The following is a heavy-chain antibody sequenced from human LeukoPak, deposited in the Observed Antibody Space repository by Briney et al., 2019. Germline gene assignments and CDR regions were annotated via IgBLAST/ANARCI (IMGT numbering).Heavy chain of an antibody. D-gene: IGHD3-10*01. CDR1: GFTYITYS. V-gene: IGHV3-23*01. J-gene: IGHJ4*02. CDR2: ISGSGCST. CDR3: SNGVAMGYYCSGSPVDY. Sequence: GGSLRLSCAASGFTYITYSMSWVRQAPGKGLEWVSAISGSGCSTYYADSVKGRLTISRDNSKNTLYLQMNRLRADDTAVYYCSNGVAMGYYCSGSPVDYWGQGTLDTVSS.